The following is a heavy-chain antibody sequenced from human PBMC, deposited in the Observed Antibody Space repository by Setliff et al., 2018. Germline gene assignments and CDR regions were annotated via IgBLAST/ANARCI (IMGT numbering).Heavy chain of an antibody. CDR1: GFTFSSYG. J-gene: IGHJ4*02. CDR3: ARDRGGGLYDY. V-gene: IGHV3-33*01. CDR2: IWYDGSNK. D-gene: IGHD3-16*01. Sequence: PGGSLRLSCAASGFTFSSYGMHWVRQAPGKGLEWVAVIWYDGSNKYYADSVKGRFTISRDNAQNSLYLQMDSLRVEDTAMYFCARDRGGGLYDYWGRGTLVTVSS.